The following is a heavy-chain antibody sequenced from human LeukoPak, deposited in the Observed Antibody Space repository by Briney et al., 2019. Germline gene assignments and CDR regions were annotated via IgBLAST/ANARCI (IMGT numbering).Heavy chain of an antibody. CDR1: GGSISSYY. Sequence: SETLSLTCTVSGGSISSYYWSWIRQPAGKGLEWIGRIYTSGSTNYNPSPKSRVTMSVDTSKNQFSLKLSSVTAADTAVYYCARAGVYGDYPTTYNWFDPWGQGTLVTVSS. V-gene: IGHV4-4*07. D-gene: IGHD4-17*01. J-gene: IGHJ5*02. CDR3: ARAGVYGDYPTTYNWFDP. CDR2: IYTSGST.